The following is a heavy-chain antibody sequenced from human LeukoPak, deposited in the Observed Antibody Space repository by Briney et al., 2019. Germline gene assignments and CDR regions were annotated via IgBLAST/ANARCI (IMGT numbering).Heavy chain of an antibody. CDR3: ARDLLGWELHYFDY. Sequence: PGGSLRLSCAASGFTLSSYSMNWVRQAPGKGLEWVSSISGSSSYIYYADSVKGRFSISRDNAKNSLYLQMNSLRAEDTAVYYCARDLLGWELHYFDYWGQGTLVTVSS. D-gene: IGHD1-26*01. V-gene: IGHV3-21*01. CDR1: GFTLSSYS. J-gene: IGHJ4*02. CDR2: ISGSSSYI.